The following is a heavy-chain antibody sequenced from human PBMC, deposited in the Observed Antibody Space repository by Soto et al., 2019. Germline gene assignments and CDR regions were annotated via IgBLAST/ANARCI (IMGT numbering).Heavy chain of an antibody. CDR3: ARSQGSSTSLEIYYYYYSGMDV. J-gene: IGHJ6*02. Sequence: QVQLVQSGAEVKKPGSSVKVSCTASGGTFSSYAISWVRQAPGQGLEWMGGIIPISGTANYAQKFQGRVTITADESTSTAYMELSSLRSEDTAVYYFARSQGSSTSLEIYYYYYSGMDVWGQGTTVTVSS. CDR1: GGTFSSYA. CDR2: IIPISGTA. V-gene: IGHV1-69*01. D-gene: IGHD2-2*01.